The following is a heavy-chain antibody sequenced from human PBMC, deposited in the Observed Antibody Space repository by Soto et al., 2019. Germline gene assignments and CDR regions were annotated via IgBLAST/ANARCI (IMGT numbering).Heavy chain of an antibody. V-gene: IGHV4-34*01. CDR2: INHSGST. D-gene: IGHD3-3*01. CDR3: ARGGSYDFWSGYYRGPYYYYGMDV. Sequence: SETLSFTCAVYGGSFSGYYWSWIRQPPGKGLEWIGEINHSGSTNYNPSLKSRVTISVDTSKNQFSLKLSSVTAGDTAVYYCARGGSYDFWSGYYRGPYYYYGMDVWGQGTTVTVSS. CDR1: GGSFSGYY. J-gene: IGHJ6*02.